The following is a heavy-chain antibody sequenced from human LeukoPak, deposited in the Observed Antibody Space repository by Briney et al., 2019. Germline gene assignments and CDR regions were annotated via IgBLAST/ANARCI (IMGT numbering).Heavy chain of an antibody. D-gene: IGHD2-2*02. V-gene: IGHV1-69*04. CDR3: ALPLDCSSTSCYTWFGGY. J-gene: IGHJ4*02. Sequence: SVKVSCKPSGGTFSSYAISWVRQAPGQGLEWMGRIIPILGIANYAQKFQGRVTITTDESTSTAYMELSSLRSEDTAVYYCALPLDCSSTSCYTWFGGYWGQGTLVTVSS. CDR2: IIPILGIA. CDR1: GGTFSSYA.